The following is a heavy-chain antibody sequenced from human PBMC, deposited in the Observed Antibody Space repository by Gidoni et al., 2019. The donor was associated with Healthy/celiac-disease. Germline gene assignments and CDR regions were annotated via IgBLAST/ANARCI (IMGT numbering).Heavy chain of an antibody. V-gene: IGHV3-30-3*02. CDR1: GLTFSSYA. Sequence: SGLTFSSYAMTWVRQAPGNGLEWVAVISYDGSNQYYSDSVKRRFTISIDNSKSTPYLQMNSLRAEDTAVYYCAKPAYCDNPYFQHWGQGTLVTVSS. D-gene: IGHD3-22*01. CDR2: ISYDGSNQ. CDR3: AKPAYCDNPYFQH. J-gene: IGHJ1*01.